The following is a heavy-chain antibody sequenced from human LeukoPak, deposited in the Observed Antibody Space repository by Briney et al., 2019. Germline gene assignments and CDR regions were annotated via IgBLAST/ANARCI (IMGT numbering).Heavy chain of an antibody. CDR3: ARDEGAAAGNTLNYYYYGMDV. CDR1: GYTFTSYG. V-gene: IGHV1-18*01. D-gene: IGHD6-13*01. J-gene: IGHJ6*02. CDR2: ISAYNGNT. Sequence: ASVKVSCKASGYTFTSYGISWVRQAPGQGLEWMGWISAYNGNTNCAQKLQGRVTMTTDTSTSTAYMELSSLRSEDTAVYYCARDEGAAAGNTLNYYYYGMDVWGQGTTVTVSS.